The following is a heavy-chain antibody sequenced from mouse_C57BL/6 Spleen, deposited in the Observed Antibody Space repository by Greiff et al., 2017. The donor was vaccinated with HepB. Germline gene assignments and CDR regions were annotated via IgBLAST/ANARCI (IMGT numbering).Heavy chain of an antibody. CDR3: ARVGYYGSLWYFDV. J-gene: IGHJ1*03. Sequence: EVQLKESEGGLVQPGSSMKLSCTASGFTFSDYYMAWVRQVPEKGLEWVANINYDGSSTYYLDSLKSRFIISRDNAKNILYLQMSSLKSEDTATYYCARVGYYGSLWYFDVWGTGTTVTVSS. D-gene: IGHD1-1*01. CDR2: INYDGSST. CDR1: GFTFSDYY. V-gene: IGHV5-16*01.